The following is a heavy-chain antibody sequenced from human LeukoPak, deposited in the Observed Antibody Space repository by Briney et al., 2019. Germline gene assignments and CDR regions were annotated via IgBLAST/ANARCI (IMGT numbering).Heavy chain of an antibody. CDR3: ARRQNFDY. CDR1: GGSISSSSYY. V-gene: IGHV4-39*07. J-gene: IGHJ4*02. CDR2: INHSGST. Sequence: SETLSLTCTVSGGSISSSSYYWGWIRQPPGKGLGWIGEINHSGSTNYNPSLKSRVTISVDTSKNQFSLKLSSVTAADTAVYYCARRQNFDYWGQGTLVTVSS.